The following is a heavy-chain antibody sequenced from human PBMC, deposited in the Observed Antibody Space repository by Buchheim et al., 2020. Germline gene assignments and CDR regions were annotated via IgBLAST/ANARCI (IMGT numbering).Heavy chain of an antibody. CDR3: ARDQRDQGYWYFDL. CDR1: GFTFSSYG. J-gene: IGHJ2*01. V-gene: IGHV3-48*04. Sequence: VQLVESGGGLIQPGESLRLSCAASGFTFSSYGMNWVRQAPGQGLEWVSFISGSDNTIYYADSVKGRFTISRDNAKNSLVLPMNSLRVEDTAVYYCARDQRDQGYWYFDLWGRGT. CDR2: ISGSDNTI.